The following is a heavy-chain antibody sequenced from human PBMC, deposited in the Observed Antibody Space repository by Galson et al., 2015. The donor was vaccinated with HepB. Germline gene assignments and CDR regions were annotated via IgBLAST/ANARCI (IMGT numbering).Heavy chain of an antibody. CDR2: IIPIFGTA. V-gene: IGHV1-69*13. CDR1: GGTFSSYA. Sequence: SVKVSCKASGGTFSSYAISWVRQAPGQELEWMGGIIPIFGTANYAQKFQGRVTITADESTSTAYMELSSLRSEDTAVYYCASPAAIAVAGPSYYYYGMDVWVQGTTVTVSS. CDR3: ASPAAIAVAGPSYYYYGMDV. D-gene: IGHD6-19*01. J-gene: IGHJ6*02.